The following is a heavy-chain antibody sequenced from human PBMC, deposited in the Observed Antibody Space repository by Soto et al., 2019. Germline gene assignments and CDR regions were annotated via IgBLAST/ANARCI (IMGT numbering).Heavy chain of an antibody. CDR1: GFTVSSNY. CDR3: ARECGGDCSNAFDL. D-gene: IGHD2-21*01. V-gene: IGHV3-66*01. Sequence: VQLVESGGGLVQPGGSLRLSCAASGFTVSSNYMNWVRQAPGKGLEWLSVLYSGAGTYYAESVQDRFTISRDNSKNTLYLQLNSLRAEDTAIYYCARECGGDCSNAFDLWGQGTMVTVSP. J-gene: IGHJ3*01. CDR2: LYSGAGT.